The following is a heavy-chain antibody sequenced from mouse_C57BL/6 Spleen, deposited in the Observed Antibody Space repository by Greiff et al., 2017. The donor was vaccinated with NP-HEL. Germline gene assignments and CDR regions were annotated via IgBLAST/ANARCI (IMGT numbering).Heavy chain of an antibody. J-gene: IGHJ3*01. D-gene: IGHD2-3*01. Sequence: VQLQESGAVLARPGASVKLSCKASGYTFTSYGISWVKQRPGQGLEWIGEIYPRSGSTYYNEKFKGKATLTANKSSSTAYMELRSLTSEDSAVYFCARLYDGLFAYWGQGTMVTVSA. CDR1: GYTFTSYG. CDR2: IYPRSGST. CDR3: ARLYDGLFAY. V-gene: IGHV1-81*01.